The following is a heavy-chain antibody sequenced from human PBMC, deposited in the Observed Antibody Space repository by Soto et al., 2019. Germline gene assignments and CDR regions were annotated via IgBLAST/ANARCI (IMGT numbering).Heavy chain of an antibody. CDR3: ARESAGSHKNNWFDP. Sequence: VQLQESGPGLVKPSETLSLTCTVSDGSISTYYWSWIRQPPGKGLEWIGYIHYSGSTYFNPSLKSRVTMSLDMSRNQLSLQLKSVTAVDTAVYYCARESAGSHKNNWFDPWGQGTLVTVSS. CDR1: DGSISTYY. D-gene: IGHD3-10*01. V-gene: IGHV4-59*01. J-gene: IGHJ5*02. CDR2: IHYSGST.